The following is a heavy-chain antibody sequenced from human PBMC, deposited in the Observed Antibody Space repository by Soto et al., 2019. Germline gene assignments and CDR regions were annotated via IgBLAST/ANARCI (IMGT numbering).Heavy chain of an antibody. CDR3: AKESVTHEWELLNDYYDGMDV. J-gene: IGHJ6*02. CDR1: GFTFSSYA. CDR2: ISGSGGST. D-gene: IGHD1-26*01. Sequence: EVQLLESGGGLVQPGGSLRLSCAASGFTFSSYAMSWVRQAPGKGLEWVSAISGSGGSTYYADSVKGRFTISRDNSKNTVYLQMNSLRAEDTAVYYCAKESVTHEWELLNDYYDGMDVWGQGTTVTVSS. V-gene: IGHV3-23*01.